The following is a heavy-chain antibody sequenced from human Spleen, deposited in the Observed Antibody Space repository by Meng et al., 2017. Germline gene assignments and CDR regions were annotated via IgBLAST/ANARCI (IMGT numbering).Heavy chain of an antibody. D-gene: IGHD3-10*01. J-gene: IGHJ4*02. CDR3: ARGTPGRSYCDY. CDR2: LGAHPGAT. Sequence: HVQLLQSGAEVKQPGASLKVSCKASDYTFTGYGVCWVRQAPGQGLEWMAWLGAHPGATSYAPKFLGRVTVTADTATATAYMELRSLSSDDTAVYYCARGTPGRSYCDYWGLGTLVTVSS. CDR1: DYTFTGYG. V-gene: IGHV1-18*01.